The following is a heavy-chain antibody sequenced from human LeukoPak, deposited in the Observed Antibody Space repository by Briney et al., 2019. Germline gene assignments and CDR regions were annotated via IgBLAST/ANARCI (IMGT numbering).Heavy chain of an antibody. J-gene: IGHJ4*02. V-gene: IGHV5-10-1*01. CDR3: ARGGGSRWTAFDY. Sequence: GEPLKISCKGSGYRFTSYWISWVRQMPGKGLEWMGRIAPSDSYTNYSPSFQGHVTISADKSISTAYLQWSSLKASDTAIYYCARGGGSRWTAFDYGGQGTLVTAS. CDR2: IAPSDSYT. CDR1: GYRFTSYW. D-gene: IGHD5-24*01.